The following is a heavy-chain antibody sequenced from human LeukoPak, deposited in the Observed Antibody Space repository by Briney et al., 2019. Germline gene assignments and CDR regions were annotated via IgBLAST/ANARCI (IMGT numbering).Heavy chain of an antibody. D-gene: IGHD6-19*01. V-gene: IGHV3-20*04. Sequence: PGGSLRLSCSSSGFTFDDYGMSWVRQGPGKGLEWVSSINWNGGNTVYADSVKGRFTISRDNAKNSLYLQMNSLRAEDTAVYYCARDIGMAGTGYYYYYYGMDVWGQGTTVTVSS. CDR1: GFTFDDYG. J-gene: IGHJ6*02. CDR2: INWNGGNT. CDR3: ARDIGMAGTGYYYYYYGMDV.